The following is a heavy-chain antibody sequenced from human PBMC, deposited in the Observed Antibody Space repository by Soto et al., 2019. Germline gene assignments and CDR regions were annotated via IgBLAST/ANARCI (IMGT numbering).Heavy chain of an antibody. CDR2: IIPIFGTA. V-gene: IGHV1-69*13. J-gene: IGHJ4*02. CDR1: GGTFSSYA. D-gene: IGHD3-22*01. CDR3: ARDRCYYDSSGYCPFGY. Sequence: SVKVACKASGGTFSSYAISWVRQAPGQGLEWMGGIIPIFGTANYAQKFQGRVTITADESTSTAYMELSSLRSEDTAVYYCARDRCYYDSSGYCPFGYWGQGTLVTVSS.